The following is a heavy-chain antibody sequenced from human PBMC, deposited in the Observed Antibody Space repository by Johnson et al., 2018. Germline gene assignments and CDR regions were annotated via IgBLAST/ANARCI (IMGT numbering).Heavy chain of an antibody. D-gene: IGHD5-18*01. V-gene: IGHV3-74*01. Sequence: VQLQESGGGLVQPGGSLRLSCTASQFTFSTFWMHWVRQAPGKGLVWVSRINSDGSPTTYADSVKGRFTISRANAKNTVYLQMNSLRAEDTAVYYCARSWLRGYSYSSLGVFEYWGQGALVTVSS. CDR3: ARSWLRGYSYSSLGVFEY. CDR1: QFTFSTFW. J-gene: IGHJ4*02. CDR2: INSDGSPT.